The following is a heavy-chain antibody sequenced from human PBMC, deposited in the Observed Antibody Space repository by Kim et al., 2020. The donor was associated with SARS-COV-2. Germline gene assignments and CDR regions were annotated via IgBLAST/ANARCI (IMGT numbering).Heavy chain of an antibody. J-gene: IGHJ5*02. D-gene: IGHD2-21*01. Sequence: ASVKVSCKTSGYTFTSIDISWVRQATGQGLEWMGWMNPNNGNTGYAQKFQGRVTMTRNTYISTAYMELSSLKSEDTAVYYCARGRNCGDDCYFLDPWGQGTLVTVSS. V-gene: IGHV1-8*01. CDR3: ARGRNCGDDCYFLDP. CDR1: GYTFTSID. CDR2: MNPNNGNT.